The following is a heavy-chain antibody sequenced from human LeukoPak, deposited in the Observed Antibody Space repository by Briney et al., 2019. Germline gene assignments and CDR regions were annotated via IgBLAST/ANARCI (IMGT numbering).Heavy chain of an antibody. CDR3: ARARRVRGVSPDYSWLDP. J-gene: IGHJ5*02. CDR2: IIPFLGIT. V-gene: IGHV1-69*04. D-gene: IGHD3-10*01. Sequence: GASVKVSCKASGDSFSSYGVNWVRQAPGQGLEWMGMIIPFLGITHYAQRFQGRVTIRADKSTSTAYMELSSLISEDTAVYYCARARRVRGVSPDYSWLDPWGQGTLVTVSS. CDR1: GDSFSSYG.